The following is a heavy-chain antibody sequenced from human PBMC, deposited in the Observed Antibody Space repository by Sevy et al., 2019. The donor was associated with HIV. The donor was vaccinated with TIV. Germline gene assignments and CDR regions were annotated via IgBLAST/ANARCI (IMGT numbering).Heavy chain of an antibody. CDR2: IIPIFGTA. CDR1: GGTFSSYA. Sequence: ASVKVSCKASGGTFSSYAISWVRQAPGQGLEWMGGIIPIFGTANYAQKFQGRVTITADDATSTAYMELSSLRSEDTAVYYCAHPPGIAVAGSDDAFDIWGQGTMVTVSS. CDR3: AHPPGIAVAGSDDAFDI. J-gene: IGHJ3*02. D-gene: IGHD6-19*01. V-gene: IGHV1-69*13.